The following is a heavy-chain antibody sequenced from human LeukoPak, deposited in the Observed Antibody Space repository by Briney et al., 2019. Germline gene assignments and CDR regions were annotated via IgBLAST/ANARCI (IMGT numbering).Heavy chain of an antibody. CDR1: GGSISNYY. V-gene: IGHV4-59*01. CDR2: IYYTGTT. Sequence: SETLSLTCTVSGGSISNYYWSWIRQPPGKALEWIGYIYYTGTTKYNPSLKSRATISLDTSKNQFSLKLTSVTAADTALFFCARGYDIDVWGQGTTVTVSS. CDR3: ARGYDIDV. J-gene: IGHJ6*02.